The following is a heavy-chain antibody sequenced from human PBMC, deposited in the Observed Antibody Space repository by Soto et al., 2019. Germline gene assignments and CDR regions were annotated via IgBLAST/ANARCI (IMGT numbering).Heavy chain of an antibody. CDR3: AKGATSSWYGGHFDC. D-gene: IGHD6-13*01. V-gene: IGHV3-23*01. CDR2: ISGSGGST. J-gene: IGHJ4*02. Sequence: GGSLRLSCAASRFTFSSYWMHWVRQAPGKGLEWVSAISGSGGSTYYADSVKGRFTISRDNSKNTLYLQMNSLRAEDTAVYYCAKGATSSWYGGHFDCWGQGTLVTAPQ. CDR1: RFTFSSYW.